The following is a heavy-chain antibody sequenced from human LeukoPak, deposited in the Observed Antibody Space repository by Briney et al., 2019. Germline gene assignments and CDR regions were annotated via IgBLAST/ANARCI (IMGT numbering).Heavy chain of an antibody. CDR1: GGSISSYY. CDR3: ARVKRYCISTSCLKHFDY. CDR2: IYYSGST. J-gene: IGHJ4*02. D-gene: IGHD2-2*01. V-gene: IGHV4-59*01. Sequence: SETLSLTCTVSGGSISSYYWSWIRQPPGKGLEWIGYIYYSGSTNYNPSLKSRVTISVDTSKNQFSLKLSSVTAADTAVYYCARVKRYCISTSCLKHFDYWGQGTLVTVSS.